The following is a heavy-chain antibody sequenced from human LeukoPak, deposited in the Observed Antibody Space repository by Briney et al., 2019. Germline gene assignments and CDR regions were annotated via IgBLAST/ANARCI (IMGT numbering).Heavy chain of an antibody. CDR3: ARVRLIAAALVFDY. CDR1: GGSISSGSYY. J-gene: IGHJ4*02. Sequence: SETLSLTCTVSGGSISSGSYYWSWIRQPAGKGLEWIGRIYTSGSTNYNPSLKSRVTISVDTSKNQFSLKLSSVTAADTAVYYCARVRLIAAALVFDYWGQGTLVTVSS. V-gene: IGHV4-61*02. D-gene: IGHD6-13*01. CDR2: IYTSGST.